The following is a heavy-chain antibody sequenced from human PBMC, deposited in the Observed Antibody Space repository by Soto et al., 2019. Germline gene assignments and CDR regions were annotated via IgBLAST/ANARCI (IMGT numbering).Heavy chain of an antibody. J-gene: IGHJ5*02. CDR1: GFTFSVHA. CDR2: ISGSGGST. V-gene: IGHV3-23*01. CDR3: AKPRFTGGSACYWGGS. D-gene: IGHD2-21*02. Sequence: EVQLLESGGGLVPPGGSLRLSCAASGFTFSVHALMWVRQAPGRGLEWVSAISGSGGSTSYADSVKGRFTISRDNSNNTVYRQMNNLRAEDTAGYFCAKPRFTGGSACYWGGSWGQGTLVTVSS.